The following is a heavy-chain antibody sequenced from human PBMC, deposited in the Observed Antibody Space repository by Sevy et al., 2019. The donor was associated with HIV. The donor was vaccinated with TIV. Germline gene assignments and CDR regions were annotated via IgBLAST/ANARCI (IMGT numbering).Heavy chain of an antibody. Sequence: GGSLRLSCAASGFTFITYAMNWVRQAPGKGLEWVSTISGSGDSTYYADSVKGRFTISRDNSKNTLYRQMNSLRAADTALYYCARDHGESSGYYPLGAFDIWGQGTMVTVSS. D-gene: IGHD3-22*01. J-gene: IGHJ3*02. V-gene: IGHV3-23*01. CDR3: ARDHGESSGYYPLGAFDI. CDR2: ISGSGDST. CDR1: GFTFITYA.